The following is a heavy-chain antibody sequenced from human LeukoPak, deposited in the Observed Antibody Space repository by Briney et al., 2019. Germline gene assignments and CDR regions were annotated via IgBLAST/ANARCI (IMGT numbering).Heavy chain of an antibody. CDR1: GGTFSSYA. CDR3: AGPSLRFTVGYYGMDV. V-gene: IGHV1-69*13. Sequence: SVKVSCKASGGTFSSYAVSWVRRAPGQGLEWMGGIIPIFGTANYAQKFQGRVTITADESTSTAYMELSSLRSEDTAVYYCAGPSLRFTVGYYGMDVWGQGTTVTVSS. CDR2: IIPIFGTA. J-gene: IGHJ6*02. D-gene: IGHD3-3*01.